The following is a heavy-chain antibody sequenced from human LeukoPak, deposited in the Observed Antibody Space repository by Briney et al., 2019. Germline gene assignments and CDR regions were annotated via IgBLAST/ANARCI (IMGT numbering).Heavy chain of an antibody. V-gene: IGHV3-7*01. Sequence: GGSLRLSCAASEFTFSHYWTSWVRQAPGKGLEWVANIKKDGSEKFYADSVKGRFTISRDNAKNSVYLQMSSLRAEDTAVYYCARDDFWRGYCDSWGQGTLVTVSS. CDR2: IKKDGSEK. D-gene: IGHD3-3*01. CDR1: EFTFSHYW. J-gene: IGHJ5*01. CDR3: ARDDFWRGYCDS.